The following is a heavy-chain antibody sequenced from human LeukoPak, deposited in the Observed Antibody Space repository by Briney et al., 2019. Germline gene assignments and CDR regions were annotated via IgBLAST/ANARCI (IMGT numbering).Heavy chain of an antibody. V-gene: IGHV3-48*01. CDR3: AKGTSSSCYSAPNY. J-gene: IGHJ4*02. D-gene: IGHD2-15*01. CDR2: ISSSGSTI. Sequence: GGSLRLSCEGSAFIFSGHWMNWVRQTPGKGLEWVSYISSSGSTIYYADSVKGRFTISRDNSKNTLSLQLNSLRAEDTAVYYCAKGTSSSCYSAPNYWGQGTLVTVSS. CDR1: AFIFSGHW.